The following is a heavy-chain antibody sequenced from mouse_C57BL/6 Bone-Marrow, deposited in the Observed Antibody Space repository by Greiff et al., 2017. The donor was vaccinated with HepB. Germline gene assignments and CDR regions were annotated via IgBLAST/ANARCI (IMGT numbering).Heavy chain of an antibody. Sequence: QVQLQQSGPGLVAPSQSLSITCTVSGFSLTSYAISWVRQPPGKGLEWLGVIWTGGGTNYNSALKSRLSISKDKSKSQVFLKMNSLQTDDTARYYCARSLGIRTTVSDYWGQGTTLTVSS. V-gene: IGHV2-9-1*01. CDR2: IWTGGGT. J-gene: IGHJ2*01. CDR1: GFSLTSYA. D-gene: IGHD1-1*01. CDR3: ARSLGIRTTVSDY.